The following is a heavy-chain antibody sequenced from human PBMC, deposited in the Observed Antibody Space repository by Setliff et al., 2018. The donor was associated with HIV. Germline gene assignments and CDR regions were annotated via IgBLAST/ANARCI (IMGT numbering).Heavy chain of an antibody. J-gene: IGHJ4*02. CDR2: MNTDGSST. Sequence: PGGSLRLSCAASGFTFSSYWMHWVRQAPGKGLVWVFGMNTDGSSTRYADSVKGRFTISRDNAKNMLYLQMNSLSADDTAVYYCAKEDLPILDYWGQGTLVTVSS. CDR3: AKEDLPILDY. D-gene: IGHD2-21*01. V-gene: IGHV3-74*01. CDR1: GFTFSSYW.